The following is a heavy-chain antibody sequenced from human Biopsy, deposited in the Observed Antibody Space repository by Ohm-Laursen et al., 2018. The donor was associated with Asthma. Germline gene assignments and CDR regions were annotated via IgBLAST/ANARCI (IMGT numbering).Heavy chain of an antibody. J-gene: IGHJ4*02. D-gene: IGHD6-19*01. CDR1: GFTVSRDH. Sequence: GSLRLSCAASGFTVSRDHMFWVRQAPGKGLEWVSVIYSGGTSHTADSVRGRFTIPRDFSKNTLHLQMHSLRVEDTAVYYCARGDSSGWSHYYFDYWDQGTLVTVSS. V-gene: IGHV3-53*01. CDR2: IYSGGTS. CDR3: ARGDSSGWSHYYFDY.